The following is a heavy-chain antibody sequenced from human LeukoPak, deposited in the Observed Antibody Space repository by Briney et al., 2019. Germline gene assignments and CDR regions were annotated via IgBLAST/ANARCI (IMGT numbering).Heavy chain of an antibody. V-gene: IGHV3-73*01. J-gene: IGHJ5*02. Sequence: GGSLRLSCAASGFTFSGSAMHWVRQASGKGLEWVGRIRSKANSYATAYAASAKGRFTISRDDSKNTAYLQMNSLKTEDTAVYHCTSPSGRGVQNWFDPWGQGTLVTVSS. CDR1: GFTFSGSA. CDR2: IRSKANSYAT. D-gene: IGHD3-10*01. CDR3: TSPSGRGVQNWFDP.